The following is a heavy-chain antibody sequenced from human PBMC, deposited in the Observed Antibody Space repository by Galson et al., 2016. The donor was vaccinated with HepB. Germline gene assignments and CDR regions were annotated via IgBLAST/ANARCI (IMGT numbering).Heavy chain of an antibody. CDR3: ARGYSFRWSLDY. CDR1: GGSISSSSYY. J-gene: IGHJ4*02. V-gene: IGHV4-39*07. CDR2: IYYSGST. D-gene: IGHD4-23*01. Sequence: SETLSLTCTVSGGSISSSSYYWGWIRQPPGKGLEWIGSIYYSGSTYYNPSLKSRVTISVDTSKNQFSLRLTSVTAADTAVFYCARGYSFRWSLDYWGQGTLVTVSS.